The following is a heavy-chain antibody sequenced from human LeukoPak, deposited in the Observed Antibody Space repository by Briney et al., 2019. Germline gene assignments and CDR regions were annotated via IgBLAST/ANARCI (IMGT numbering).Heavy chain of an antibody. Sequence: SETLSLTCAVYGGSFSGYYWSWIRQPPGKGLEWIGEINHSGSTNYNPSLKSRVTISVDTSKNQFSLKLSSVTAADTAVYYCARRRYSDRTKAHNWFDPWGQGTLVTVSS. V-gene: IGHV4-34*01. J-gene: IGHJ5*02. CDR3: ARRRYSDRTKAHNWFDP. CDR2: INHSGST. D-gene: IGHD3-9*01. CDR1: GGSFSGYY.